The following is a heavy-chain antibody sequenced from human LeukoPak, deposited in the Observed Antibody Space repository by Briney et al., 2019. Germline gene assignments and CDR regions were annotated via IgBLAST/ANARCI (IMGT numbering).Heavy chain of an antibody. CDR1: GRPFSDYW. V-gene: IGHV4-34*01. J-gene: IGHJ4*02. CDR2: VNLSGRT. D-gene: IGHD6-13*01. Sequence: SETLSITYAVYGRPFSDYWWPWIRQSPAKGLEWIEEVNLSGRTNYKPSIKSRVSISVDRSKKQFSLKLTSVTAADTALYYCAIRFGRLEAGGTPFDSWGQGTLVTVSS. CDR3: AIRFGRLEAGGTPFDS.